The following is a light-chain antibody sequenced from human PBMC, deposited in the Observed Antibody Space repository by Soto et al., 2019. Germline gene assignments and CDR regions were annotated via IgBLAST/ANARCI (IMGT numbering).Light chain of an antibody. CDR1: YSDVGGYTR. Sequence: QSALTQPASVSGSPGQSITISCTGTYSDVGGYTRVSWYQHHPCRGPKMLIFEVLKRPSGIYDRFSGSKSGDTASLTISGLQPEDEADYDCVSYIDSPKTHGVFGGGTKLAVL. CDR2: EVL. CDR3: VSYIDSPKTHGV. V-gene: IGLV2-14*01. J-gene: IGLJ3*02.